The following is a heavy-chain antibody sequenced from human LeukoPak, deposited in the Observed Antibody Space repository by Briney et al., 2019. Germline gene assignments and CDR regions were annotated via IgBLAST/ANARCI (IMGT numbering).Heavy chain of an antibody. D-gene: IGHD6-13*01. J-gene: IGHJ4*02. CDR1: GYTLTGYF. V-gene: IGHV1-2*02. Sequence: ASVKVSCKASGYTLTGYFLHWVRRAPGQGFEWMGWINPNSGDTYYTQSFQGRVTMTRDTSISTAYMELSSLRSDDTAVYYCARAQSLTAPAGTFANSWGQGTLVTVSS. CDR3: ARAQSLTAPAGTFANS. CDR2: INPNSGDT.